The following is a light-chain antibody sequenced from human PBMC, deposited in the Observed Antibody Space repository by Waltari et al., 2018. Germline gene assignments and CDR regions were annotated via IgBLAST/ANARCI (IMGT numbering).Light chain of an antibody. CDR2: HAS. CDR1: QGISKY. Sequence: EIVLTQSQGPLSLSPGERATLPCRPSQGISKYLAWYQQKPGQAPRLLIYHASSRAAGIPDRFSGSGSGTDFSLTISRLEPEDFAVYYCQHYESLPVTFGQGTKVEIK. J-gene: IGKJ1*01. V-gene: IGKV3-20*01. CDR3: QHYESLPVT.